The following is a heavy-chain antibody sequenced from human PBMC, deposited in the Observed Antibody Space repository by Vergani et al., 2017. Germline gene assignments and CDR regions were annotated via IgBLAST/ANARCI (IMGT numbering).Heavy chain of an antibody. D-gene: IGHD2-2*01. V-gene: IGHV3-33*01. J-gene: IGHJ6*03. CDR1: GFTFSSYG. CDR3: ARGAEYCSSTSCPPTLRHYYYYIDV. Sequence: QVQLVESGGGVVQPGRSLRLSCAASGFTFSSYGLHGVRQAPGKGFEWVAVMWYDGSNKYYADYVKGRFTISRDSSKNTLYLQMNGLRAEDTAVYYCARGAEYCSSTSCPPTLRHYYYYIDVWGKGTTVTVSS. CDR2: MWYDGSNK.